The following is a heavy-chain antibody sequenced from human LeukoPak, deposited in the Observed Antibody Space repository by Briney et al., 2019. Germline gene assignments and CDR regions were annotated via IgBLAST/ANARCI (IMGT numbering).Heavy chain of an antibody. D-gene: IGHD1-1*01. CDR1: GFTFSSSW. CDR2: LNGDGGST. CDR3: ARGVSGSYGLDV. V-gene: IGHV3-74*01. Sequence: GGSLRLSCVASGFTFSSSWMHWVRQAPGKGLVWVSRLNGDGGSTNYADSVKGRFTISRDNAKNTLYLQMNSLGAEDTAVYYCARGVSGSYGLDVWGQGTTVTVSS. J-gene: IGHJ6*02.